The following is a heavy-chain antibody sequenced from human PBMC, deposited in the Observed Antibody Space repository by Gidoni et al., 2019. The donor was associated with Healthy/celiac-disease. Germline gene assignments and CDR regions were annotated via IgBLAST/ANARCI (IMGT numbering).Heavy chain of an antibody. Sequence: QVTLRESGPALVKPTQTLTLTCTFTGSSLSTSGMCVSWIRQPPGKALEWLARIDWDDDKYYSTSLKPRLTISKDTSKNQVVLTMTNMDPVDTATYYCARELGYSSSWFFDYWGQGTLVTVSS. V-gene: IGHV2-70*15. J-gene: IGHJ4*02. D-gene: IGHD6-13*01. CDR1: GSSLSTSGMC. CDR3: ARELGYSSSWFFDY. CDR2: IDWDDDK.